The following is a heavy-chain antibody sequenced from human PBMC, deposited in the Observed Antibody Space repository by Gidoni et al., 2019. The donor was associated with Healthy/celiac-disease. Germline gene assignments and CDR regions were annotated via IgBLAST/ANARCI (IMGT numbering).Heavy chain of an antibody. CDR2: INHSGIT. V-gene: IGHV4-34*01. Sequence: QVQLQQWGAGPLKPSETLSRTCAVYGGSFSGYYWSWISQPPGKGLEWIGEINHSGITNYNPSLKSRVTISVDTSKNQFSLKLISVTAADTAVYYCAIVREADYYDSSGYFPLYFDYWGQGTLVTVSS. CDR3: AIVREADYYDSSGYFPLYFDY. D-gene: IGHD3-22*01. J-gene: IGHJ4*02. CDR1: GGSFSGYY.